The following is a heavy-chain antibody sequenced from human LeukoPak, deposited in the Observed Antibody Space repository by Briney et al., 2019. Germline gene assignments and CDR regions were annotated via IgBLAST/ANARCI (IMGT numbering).Heavy chain of an antibody. Sequence: GASVKVSCKASGYTFTGYYMHWVRQAPGQGLEWMGWINPNSGGTNYAQKFQGRVTMTRDTSISTAYMELSRLRSDDTAVYYCARGNYYDYVWGSYRYEYFDYCGQGTLVTVSS. J-gene: IGHJ4*02. CDR2: INPNSGGT. V-gene: IGHV1-2*02. D-gene: IGHD3-16*02. CDR1: GYTFTGYY. CDR3: ARGNYYDYVWGSYRYEYFDY.